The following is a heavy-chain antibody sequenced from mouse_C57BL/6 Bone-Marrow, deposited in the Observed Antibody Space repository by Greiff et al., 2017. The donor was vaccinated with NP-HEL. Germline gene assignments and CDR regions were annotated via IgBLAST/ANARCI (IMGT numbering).Heavy chain of an antibody. CDR1: GFTFSSYA. D-gene: IGHD1-1*01. Sequence: EVHLVESGGGLVKPGGSLKLSCAASGFTFSSYAMSWVRQTPEKRLEWVATISDGGSYTYYPDNVKGRFTISRDNAKNNLYLQMSHLKSEDTAMYYCARDLKLRSWFAYWGQGTLVTVSA. V-gene: IGHV5-4*01. J-gene: IGHJ3*01. CDR2: ISDGGSYT. CDR3: ARDLKLRSWFAY.